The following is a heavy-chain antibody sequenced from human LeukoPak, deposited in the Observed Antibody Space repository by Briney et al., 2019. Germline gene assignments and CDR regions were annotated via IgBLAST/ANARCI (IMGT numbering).Heavy chain of an antibody. J-gene: IGHJ4*02. D-gene: IGHD6-13*01. Sequence: PGRSLRLSCAASGFTFSSYGMHWVRQAPGKGLEWVAVIWYDGSNKYYADSVKGRFTISRDNSKNTLYLQMNSLRAEDTAVYYCARVRRSWSGGPPYFDYWGQGTLVTVSS. V-gene: IGHV3-33*01. CDR2: IWYDGSNK. CDR3: ARVRRSWSGGPPYFDY. CDR1: GFTFSSYG.